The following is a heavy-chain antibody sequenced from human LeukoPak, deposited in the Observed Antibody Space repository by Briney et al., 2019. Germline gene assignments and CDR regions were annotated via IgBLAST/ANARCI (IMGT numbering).Heavy chain of an antibody. J-gene: IGHJ4*02. CDR3: AAGVYFFDY. Sequence: GGSLRLSCAASGFSFSNYGMHWVRQAPGKGLEWVAIVWYDGSNKYYADSVKGRFTISRDNSKNTLYLQMNSLRAEDTAVYYGAAGVYFFDYWGQGTLVTVPS. D-gene: IGHD3-3*01. CDR2: VWYDGSNK. CDR1: GFSFSNYG. V-gene: IGHV3-33*01.